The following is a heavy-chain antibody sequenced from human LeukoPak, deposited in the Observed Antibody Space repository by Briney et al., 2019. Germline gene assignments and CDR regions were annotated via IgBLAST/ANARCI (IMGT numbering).Heavy chain of an antibody. J-gene: IGHJ6*02. Sequence: GGSLRLSCAASGFTFSSYGMHWVRQAPGKGLEWVAVISYDGSNKFYADSVKGRITISRDNSKNTIYLQMNSLRAKDTAVHYCARDRSSSWWDGMDVWGQGTTVTVSS. CDR2: ISYDGSNK. CDR3: ARDRSSSWWDGMDV. CDR1: GFTFSSYG. D-gene: IGHD6-13*01. V-gene: IGHV3-30*03.